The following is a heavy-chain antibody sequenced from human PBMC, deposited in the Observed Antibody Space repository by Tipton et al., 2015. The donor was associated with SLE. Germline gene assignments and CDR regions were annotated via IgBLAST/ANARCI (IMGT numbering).Heavy chain of an antibody. CDR2: INDDGSST. J-gene: IGHJ4*02. D-gene: IGHD4-23*01. CDR1: GFTFSDYA. CDR3: ARGGTMVVTPGGFDY. Sequence: SLRLSCAASGFTFSDYAMHWLRQAPGKGLVWVSRINDDGSSTNYADSVKGRFTISRDNAKNTLHLQMNSLRAEDTAVYYCARGGTMVVTPGGFDYWGQGTLVTVSS. V-gene: IGHV3-74*01.